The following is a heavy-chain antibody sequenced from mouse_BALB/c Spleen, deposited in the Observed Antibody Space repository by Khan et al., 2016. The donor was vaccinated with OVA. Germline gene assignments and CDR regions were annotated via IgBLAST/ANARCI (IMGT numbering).Heavy chain of an antibody. Sequence: QVQLQQSGPELVRPGVSVKISCKGSGYTFTDYGMHWVRQSPAKSLEWIGVITTYSGDTNYNQKFKGQATMTVDKSSSTAYMQLASLTSEDSASYCCARLTQRLDYWGQGTSVTVSS. CDR2: ITTYSGDT. CDR3: ARLTQRLDY. V-gene: IGHV1S137*01. CDR1: GYTFTDYG. J-gene: IGHJ4*01.